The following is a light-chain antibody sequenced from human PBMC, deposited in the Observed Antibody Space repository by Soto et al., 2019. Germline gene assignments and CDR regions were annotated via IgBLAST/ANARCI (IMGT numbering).Light chain of an antibody. J-gene: IGLJ1*01. V-gene: IGLV2-8*01. CDR1: SSDVGYYNF. CDR2: EVN. CDR3: SSYADDNIFV. Sequence: QSVLTQPPSASGSPGQSVTISCTGTSSDVGYYNFVSWYQQRPGKAPKLMIYEVNKRPSGVPDRFSGSKSGNTASLTVSGLQPEDEADYYCSSYADDNIFVFGTGTKATVL.